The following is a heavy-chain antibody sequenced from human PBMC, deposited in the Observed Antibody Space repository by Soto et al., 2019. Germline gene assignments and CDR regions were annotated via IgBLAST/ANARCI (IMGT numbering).Heavy chain of an antibody. J-gene: IGHJ4*02. V-gene: IGHV4-61*01. CDR1: GGSVSSGSYY. D-gene: IGHD4-17*01. CDR3: PRATTVTTSPDY. CDR2: IYYSGST. Sequence: QVQLQESGPGLVKPSETLSLTCTVSGGSVSSGSYYWSWIRQPPGKGLEWIGYIYYSGSTNYNPSLKSRVTISVDTSKNQFSLKLSSVTAADTAVYYCPRATTVTTSPDYWGQGTLVTVSS.